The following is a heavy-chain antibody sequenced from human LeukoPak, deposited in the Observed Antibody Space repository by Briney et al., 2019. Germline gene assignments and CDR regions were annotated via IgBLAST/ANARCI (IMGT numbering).Heavy chain of an antibody. V-gene: IGHV3-30-3*01. CDR1: GFSVRDYA. CDR2: ISYDGSNK. CDR3: ARFAAGGSYYYYMDV. J-gene: IGHJ6*03. D-gene: IGHD6-25*01. Sequence: SGGSLRLSCAASGFSVRDYAMHWVRQAPGKGLEWVAVISYDGSNKYYADSVKGRFTISRDNSKNTLYLQMNSLRADDTAVYYCARFAAGGSYYYYMDVWGKGTTVTVSS.